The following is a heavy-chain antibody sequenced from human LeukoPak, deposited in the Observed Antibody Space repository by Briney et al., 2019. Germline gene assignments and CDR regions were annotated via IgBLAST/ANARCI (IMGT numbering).Heavy chain of an antibody. D-gene: IGHD5-12*01. CDR1: GFTFSSYA. V-gene: IGHV3-64*01. CDR3: ARSIGSRYYYYHYMDV. J-gene: IGHJ6*03. Sequence: GGSLRLSCAASGFTFSSYAMHWVRQAPGKGLEYVSAISSNGGSTYYANSVKGRFTISRDNSKNTLYLQMGSLRAEDMAVYYCARSIGSRYYYYHYMDVWGKGTTVTVSS. CDR2: ISSNGGST.